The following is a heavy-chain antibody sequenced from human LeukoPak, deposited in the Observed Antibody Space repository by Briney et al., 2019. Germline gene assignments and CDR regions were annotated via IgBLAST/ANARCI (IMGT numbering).Heavy chain of an antibody. D-gene: IGHD3-22*01. J-gene: IGHJ4*02. CDR2: ISGSGGSP. CDR1: GFTFSNYG. Sequence: GGSLRLSCAASGFTFSNYGMTWFRQAPGKGLEWVSGISGSGGSPYYADSVKGRFTISRDNSKSTLFLQMNSLRVEDTAVYYCAKGDNYFDGSGIDYWGQGTLVTVSS. V-gene: IGHV3-23*01. CDR3: AKGDNYFDGSGIDY.